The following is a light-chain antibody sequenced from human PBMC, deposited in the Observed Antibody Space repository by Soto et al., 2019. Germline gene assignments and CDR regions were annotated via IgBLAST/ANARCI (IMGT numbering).Light chain of an antibody. V-gene: IGKV1-5*03. Sequence: DIQMTQSPSTLSASVGDTVTITCRASQNIGGWLAWFQQKQGRAPKLLIFMAHNLESGVPSRFSGRGSGTEFSLTIRGLQPDDFATYYCQQYDSNPFTFCPGTKVDIK. CDR1: QNIGGW. CDR3: QQYDSNPFT. CDR2: MAH. J-gene: IGKJ3*01.